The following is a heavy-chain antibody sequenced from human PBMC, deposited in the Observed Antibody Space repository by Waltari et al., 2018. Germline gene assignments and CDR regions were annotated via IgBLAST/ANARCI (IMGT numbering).Heavy chain of an antibody. V-gene: IGHV1-69*08. CDR2: IIPIFGTA. J-gene: IGHJ5*02. CDR1: GGTFSSYA. CDR3: ARDYYDSSLPGWFDP. D-gene: IGHD3-22*01. Sequence: QVQLVQSGAEGKKPGSSVKVSCKASGGTFSSYAISWVRQAPGQGLEWMGRIIPIFGTANYAQKFQGRVTITADNSTSTAYMELSSLRSEDTAVYYCARDYYDSSLPGWFDPWGQGTLVTVSS.